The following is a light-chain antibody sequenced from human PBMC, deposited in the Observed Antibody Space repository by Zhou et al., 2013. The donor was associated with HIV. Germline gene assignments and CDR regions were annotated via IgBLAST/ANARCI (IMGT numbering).Light chain of an antibody. J-gene: IGKJ1*01. CDR2: RTS. Sequence: EIVLTQSPGTLSLSPGERATLSCRASQSVSSSSLAWYQQKPGQAPRLLISRTSSRATGIPDRFSEGGSGTDFTLTISRLEPEDFAVYYCQQYGSSPPTFGQGTKVEI. CDR3: QQYGSSPPT. V-gene: IGKV3-20*01. CDR1: QSVSSSS.